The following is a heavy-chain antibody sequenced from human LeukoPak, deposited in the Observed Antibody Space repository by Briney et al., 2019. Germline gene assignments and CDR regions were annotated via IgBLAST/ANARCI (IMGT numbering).Heavy chain of an antibody. J-gene: IGHJ6*03. D-gene: IGHD6-19*01. CDR2: IRSKAYGGTT. CDR3: TIRQWLAYFLYMDV. Sequence: GGSLRLSCTASGFTFGDYAMSWVRQAPGKGLEWVGFIRSKAYGGTTEYAASVKGRFTISRDDSKSIAYLQMNSLKTEDTAVYYCTIRQWLAYFLYMDVWGKGTTVTISS. V-gene: IGHV3-49*04. CDR1: GFTFGDYA.